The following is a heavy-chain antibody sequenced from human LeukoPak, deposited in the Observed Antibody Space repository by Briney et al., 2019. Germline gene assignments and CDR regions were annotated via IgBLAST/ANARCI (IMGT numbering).Heavy chain of an antibody. J-gene: IGHJ4*02. CDR1: GFTFSSYS. CDR2: ISSSSSTI. CDR3: AMTALDY. V-gene: IGHV3-48*01. Sequence: GGSLRLSCAASGFTFSSYSMNWLRQAPGKGLEWISYISSSSSTIYYADSVKGRFTISRDNAKNSLYLQMNNLRVEDTAVYYCAMTALDYWGQGTLVTVSS.